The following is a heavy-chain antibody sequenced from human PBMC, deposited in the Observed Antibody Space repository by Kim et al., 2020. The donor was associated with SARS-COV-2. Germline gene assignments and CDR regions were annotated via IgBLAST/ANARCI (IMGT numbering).Heavy chain of an antibody. CDR1: GFTFDDYA. V-gene: IGHV3-43*02. J-gene: IGHJ6*02. Sequence: GGSLRLSCAASGFTFDDYAMHWVRQAPGKGLEWVSLISGDVGSTYYADSVKGRFTISRDNSKNSLYLQMNSLRTEDTALYYCAKDKRARRVGYYYGMDVWGQGTTVTVSS. D-gene: IGHD1-26*01. CDR3: AKDKRARRVGYYYGMDV. CDR2: ISGDVGST.